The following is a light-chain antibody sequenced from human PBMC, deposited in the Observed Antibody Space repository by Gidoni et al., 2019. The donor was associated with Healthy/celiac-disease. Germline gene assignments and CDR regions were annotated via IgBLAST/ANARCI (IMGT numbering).Light chain of an antibody. CDR3: QQRSNWPLT. CDR1: QSVSSY. J-gene: IGKJ4*01. Sequence: EIVLTQSPATLSLSPGERATLSCRASQSVSSYLPQYQQKPGQAPRLLIYDASNRATGIPARFSGSGSGTDFTLTISSLEAEDFAVYYCQQRSNWPLTFGGGTQVEIK. CDR2: DAS. V-gene: IGKV3-11*01.